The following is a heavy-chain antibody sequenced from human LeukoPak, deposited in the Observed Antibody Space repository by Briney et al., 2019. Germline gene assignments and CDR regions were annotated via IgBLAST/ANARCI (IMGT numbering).Heavy chain of an antibody. J-gene: IGHJ1*01. CDR2: ISGSGGST. CDR3: AKWFDGSGYYRYFQH. D-gene: IGHD3-3*01. CDR1: GFTFNNYA. V-gene: IGHV3-23*01. Sequence: GGSLRLSCAASGFTFNNYAMNWVRQAPGKGLEWVSAISGSGGSTYYADSVKGRFTISRDNSKNTLYLQMNSLRAEDTAVYYCAKWFDGSGYYRYFQHWGQGTLVTVSS.